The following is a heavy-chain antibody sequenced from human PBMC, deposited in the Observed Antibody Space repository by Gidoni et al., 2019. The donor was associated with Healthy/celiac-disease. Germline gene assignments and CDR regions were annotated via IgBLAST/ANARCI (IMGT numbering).Heavy chain of an antibody. CDR2: ISSSSSTI. CDR3: ARDNHQRDPTTPTYYYGMDV. J-gene: IGHJ6*02. V-gene: IGHV3-48*02. CDR1: GFTFSSYR. D-gene: IGHD1-1*01. Sequence: EVQLVESGGGLVQPEGSLRLSCAASGFTFSSYRLNWVRQAPGKGLEWVVYISSSSSTIYYADSVKCRFTISRDNANNSLYLQMNSLRDEDTAVYYCARDNHQRDPTTPTYYYGMDVWGQGTTVTVSS.